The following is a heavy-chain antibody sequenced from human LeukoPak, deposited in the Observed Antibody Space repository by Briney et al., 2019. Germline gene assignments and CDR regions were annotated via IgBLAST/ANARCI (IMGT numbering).Heavy chain of an antibody. CDR2: ITSNGVGT. J-gene: IGHJ4*02. D-gene: IGHD6-13*01. CDR3: AGGSSWYLDY. CDR1: GXTFITYP. V-gene: IGHV3-64*01. Sequence: PGGSLRLSCAASGXTFITYPMHWVCQAPGKGLEYVSSITSNGVGTYYANSVKGRFTISRDNSKNTLYLEMGSLRAEDMAVYCCAGGSSWYLDYWGQGTLVTVSS.